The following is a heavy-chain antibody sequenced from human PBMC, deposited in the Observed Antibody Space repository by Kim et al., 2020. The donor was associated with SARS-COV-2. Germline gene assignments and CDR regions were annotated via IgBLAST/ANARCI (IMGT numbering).Heavy chain of an antibody. D-gene: IGHD3-10*01. CDR2: IICCGSNI. CDR3: ARHLSSLSYSCYYYCM. V-gene: IGHV3-30*04. J-gene: IGHJ6*01. Sequence: GGSLRLSCAASGFTFSSYSMHLVRQAPGKGLEWVAVIICCGSNIYYADSVKGRFTISRDNPKNTLYLQMNSLRDEDTAVYYCARHLSSLSYSCYYYCM. CDR1: GFTFSSYS.